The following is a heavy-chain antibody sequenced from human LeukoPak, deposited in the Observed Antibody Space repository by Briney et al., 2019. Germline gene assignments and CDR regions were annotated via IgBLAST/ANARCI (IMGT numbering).Heavy chain of an antibody. D-gene: IGHD1-14*01. CDR2: ISHDGSKK. CDR3: ARDLRLGAPDYFDY. CDR1: GFTFSSYA. J-gene: IGHJ4*02. V-gene: IGHV3-30-3*01. Sequence: GALRLSCAASGFTFSSYAMHWVRQPPGKGLEWLAVISHDGSKKYYADSVEGRFTISRDNSKNTLYLQMNSLRPEDTAVYYCARDLRLGAPDYFDYWGQGTLVTVSS.